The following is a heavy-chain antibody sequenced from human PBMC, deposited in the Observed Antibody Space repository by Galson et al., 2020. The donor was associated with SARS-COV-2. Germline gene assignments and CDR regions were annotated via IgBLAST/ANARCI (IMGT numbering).Heavy chain of an antibody. Sequence: GGSLRLSCAASGFTFSIYAMSWVRQAPGKGLEWVSSITGSGGSTKYADSVKGRFTISRDNSKKTLYLQMNSLRVKDTAVYYCAKEVSWDYWGQGTLVTVSS. CDR1: GFTFSIYA. J-gene: IGHJ4*02. V-gene: IGHV3-23*01. CDR2: ITGSGGST. CDR3: AKEVSWDY.